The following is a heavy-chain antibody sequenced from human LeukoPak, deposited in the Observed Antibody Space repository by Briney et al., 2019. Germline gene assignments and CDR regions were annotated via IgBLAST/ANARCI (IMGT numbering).Heavy chain of an antibody. Sequence: SVKVSCKASGGTFSSYAISWVRQAPGQGLEWMGRIIPILGIANYAQKFQGRVTITADKSTSTAYMELSSLRSEDTAVYYCARRNKIFEGFDYWGQGTLVTVSS. V-gene: IGHV1-69*04. CDR2: IIPILGIA. CDR3: ARRNKIFEGFDY. D-gene: IGHD3-3*01. CDR1: GGTFSSYA. J-gene: IGHJ4*02.